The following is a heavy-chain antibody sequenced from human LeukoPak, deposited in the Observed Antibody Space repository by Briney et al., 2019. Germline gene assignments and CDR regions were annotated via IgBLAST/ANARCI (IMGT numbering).Heavy chain of an antibody. V-gene: IGHV3-7*01. D-gene: IGHD3-10*01. CDR1: GFTFSSYW. CDR2: IKQDGSEK. Sequence: GGSLRLSCAASGFTFSSYWMSWVRQAPGKGLEWVANIKQDGSEKYYVDSVKGRFTISRDNAKNSLYLQMNSLRAEDTAVYYCAREYRYGSGPTDYWGQGTLVTVSS. CDR3: AREYRYGSGPTDY. J-gene: IGHJ4*02.